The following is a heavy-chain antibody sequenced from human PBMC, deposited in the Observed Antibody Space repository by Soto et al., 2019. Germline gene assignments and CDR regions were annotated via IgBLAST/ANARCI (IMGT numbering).Heavy chain of an antibody. CDR3: ARDQSAGSYAY. V-gene: IGHV4-31*03. Sequence: QVQLQESGPGLVKPSETLSLTCSVSGGSIRTGGYYWSWIRQHPGKGLEWIGYIYYSGSTHYNPSLKSRFTMSIDTSRNQFSLKLNSVTAADTAVYYCARDQSAGSYAYWGQGTLVTVSS. D-gene: IGHD3-16*01. CDR2: IYYSGST. J-gene: IGHJ4*02. CDR1: GGSIRTGGYY.